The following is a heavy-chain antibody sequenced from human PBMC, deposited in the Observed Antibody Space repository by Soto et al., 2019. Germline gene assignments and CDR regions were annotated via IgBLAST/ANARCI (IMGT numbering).Heavy chain of an antibody. CDR2: INPNSGGT. CDR3: ARDPEIGGSSWAYFDY. D-gene: IGHD6-13*01. Sequence: ASVKVSCKASGYTFTGYYMHWVRQAPGQGLEWMGWINPNSGGTNYAQKFQGWVTMTRDTSISTAYMELSRLRSDDTAVYYCARDPEIGGSSWAYFDYWGQGTLVTVSS. J-gene: IGHJ4*02. CDR1: GYTFTGYY. V-gene: IGHV1-2*04.